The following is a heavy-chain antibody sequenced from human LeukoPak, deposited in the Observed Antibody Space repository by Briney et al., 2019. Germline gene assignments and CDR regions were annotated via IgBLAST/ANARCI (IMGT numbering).Heavy chain of an antibody. J-gene: IGHJ3*02. CDR3: ARTYYYDSSGYYQPSRDAFDI. CDR2: IYYSGST. V-gene: IGHV4-31*03. D-gene: IGHD3-22*01. CDR1: GGSISSGGYY. Sequence: KSSETLSLTCTVSGGSISSGGYYWSWIRQHPGKGLEWIGYIYYSGSTYYNPSLKSRVTISVDTSKNQFSLKLSSVTAADTAVYYCARTYYYDSSGYYQPSRDAFDIWGQGTMVTVSS.